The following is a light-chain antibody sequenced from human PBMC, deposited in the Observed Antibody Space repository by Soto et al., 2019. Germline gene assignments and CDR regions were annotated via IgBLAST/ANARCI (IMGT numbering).Light chain of an antibody. V-gene: IGKV2-28*01. Sequence: DIVMTQSPLSLPVTPGEPASISCRSSQSLLHSNGYNYLDWYLQKPGQSPQLLIYLGSNRASGVPDRFSGSGSGTDFTLKISRVEAEDVGVYYCMPALQTVLYTFGQGTKLEIK. CDR1: QSLLHSNGYNY. J-gene: IGKJ2*01. CDR2: LGS. CDR3: MPALQTVLYT.